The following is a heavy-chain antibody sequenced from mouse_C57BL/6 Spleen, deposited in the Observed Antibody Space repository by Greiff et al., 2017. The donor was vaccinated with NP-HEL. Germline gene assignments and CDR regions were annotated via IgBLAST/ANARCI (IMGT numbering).Heavy chain of an antibody. D-gene: IGHD2-5*01. CDR2: IHPSDSDT. CDR1: GYTFTSYW. V-gene: IGHV1-74*01. Sequence: VQLQQSGAELVKPGASVKVSCKASGYTFTSYWMHWVKQRPGQGLEWIGRIHPSDSDTNYNQKFKGKATLTVDKSSSTAYMQLSSLTSEDSAVYYCAIQGYSIPHYAMDYWGQGTSVTVSS. J-gene: IGHJ4*01. CDR3: AIQGYSIPHYAMDY.